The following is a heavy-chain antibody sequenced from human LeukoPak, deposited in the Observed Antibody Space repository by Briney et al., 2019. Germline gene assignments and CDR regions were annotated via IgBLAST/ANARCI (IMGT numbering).Heavy chain of an antibody. D-gene: IGHD2-2*01. V-gene: IGHV1-18*01. Sequence: GASVKVSCKASGYTFTSYGISWVRQAPGQGLEWMGWISAYNGNTNYAQKLQGRVTMTTDTSTSTAYMELRSLRSDDTAVYYCARVNQPKTYPYYFDYWGQGTLVTVSS. CDR2: ISAYNGNT. CDR1: GYTFTSYG. J-gene: IGHJ4*02. CDR3: ARVNQPKTYPYYFDY.